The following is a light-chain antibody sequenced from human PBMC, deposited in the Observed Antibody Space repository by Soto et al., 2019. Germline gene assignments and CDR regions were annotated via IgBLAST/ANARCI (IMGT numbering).Light chain of an antibody. CDR2: HTS. J-gene: IGKJ4*01. CDR3: QQYNYWPPLT. Sequence: EIVMTQSPATLPVSPGERVTLSCRASQSVRSNLAWYQQKPGQAPRLLIYHTSTRATGIPGRFGGGGSGTEFTLTISSLQSEDFAVYYCQQYNYWPPLTFGGGTKVEIK. CDR1: QSVRSN. V-gene: IGKV3D-15*01.